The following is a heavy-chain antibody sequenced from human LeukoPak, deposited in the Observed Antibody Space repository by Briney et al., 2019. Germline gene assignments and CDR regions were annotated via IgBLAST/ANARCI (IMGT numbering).Heavy chain of an antibody. CDR3: TRGPVTPIQNWFDP. CDR2: INPNSGDT. CDR1: GYTFTSYG. D-gene: IGHD4-17*01. V-gene: IGHV1-2*06. Sequence: ASVKVSCKASGYTFTSYGISWVRQAPGQGLEWMGRINPNSGDTNYAQRFQGRITMTRDTSINTAHMELTRLRYDDTAVYYCTRGPVTPIQNWFDPWGQGTLVTVSS. J-gene: IGHJ5*02.